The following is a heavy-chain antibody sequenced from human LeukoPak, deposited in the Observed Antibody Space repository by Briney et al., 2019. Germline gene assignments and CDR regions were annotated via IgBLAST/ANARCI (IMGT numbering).Heavy chain of an antibody. V-gene: IGHV3-23*01. D-gene: IGHD1-26*01. J-gene: IGHJ4*02. CDR1: GFTFRSYD. CDR3: AGSGSHVY. CDR2: ITGNGAST. Sequence: PGGSLRLSCAASGFTFRSYDINWDRQAPGKGLEWVSSITGNGASTNFADSVRGRFTISRDNSKNTAYLQMNSLRAEDTAVYYCAGSGSHVYWGQGTLVTVSS.